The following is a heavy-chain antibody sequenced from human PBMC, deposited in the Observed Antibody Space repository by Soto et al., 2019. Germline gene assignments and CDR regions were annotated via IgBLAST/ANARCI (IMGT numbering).Heavy chain of an antibody. D-gene: IGHD1-26*01. CDR3: ARAYLGRLPRRADYDYAMDV. CDR2: LGAADDP. V-gene: IGHV3-13*05. Sequence: EVQLVESGGGSVQPGESLRLSCAASGFSFRDYDMHWVRQPTGKGPELVSGLGAADDPYYVASVKGRFSISRDNSQSSLYLKMNHLRVDDTAVYFCARAYLGRLPRRADYDYAMDVWRRGTTGTVSS. J-gene: IGHJ6*02. CDR1: GFSFRDYD.